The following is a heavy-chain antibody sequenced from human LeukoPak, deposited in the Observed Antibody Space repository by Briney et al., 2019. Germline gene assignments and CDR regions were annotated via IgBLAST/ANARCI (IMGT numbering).Heavy chain of an antibody. J-gene: IGHJ6*02. CDR2: IRSKANSYAT. CDR1: GFTFGDYA. D-gene: IGHD6-13*01. V-gene: IGHV3-73*01. Sequence: GGSLRLSCTASGFTFGDYAMSWVRQASGKGLEWVGRIRSKANSYATAYAASVKGRFTISRDDSKNTAYLQMNSLKTEDTAVYYCTRVKKQPPPLPYYGMDVWGQGTTVTVSS. CDR3: TRVKKQPPPLPYYGMDV.